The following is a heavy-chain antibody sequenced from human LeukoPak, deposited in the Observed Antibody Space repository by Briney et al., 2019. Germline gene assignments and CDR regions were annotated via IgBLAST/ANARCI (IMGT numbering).Heavy chain of an antibody. J-gene: IGHJ3*02. V-gene: IGHV7-4-1*02. Sequence: ASVKVSCKASGYTFTSYAMNWVRQAPGQGLEWMGWININTGNRTYAQGFTGRFVFSLDTSVSKAYLQISSLKAEDTAVYYCARGPTYSSGWYGFGLAFDIWGQGTMVTVSS. D-gene: IGHD6-19*01. CDR2: ININTGNR. CDR3: ARGPTYSSGWYGFGLAFDI. CDR1: GYTFTSYA.